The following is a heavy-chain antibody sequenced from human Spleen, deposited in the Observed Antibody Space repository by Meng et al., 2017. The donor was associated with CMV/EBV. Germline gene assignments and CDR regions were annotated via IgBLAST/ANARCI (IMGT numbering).Heavy chain of an antibody. CDR1: GYTFTSYG. V-gene: IGHV1-18*01. CDR3: ARGVEPGTWWFDP. D-gene: IGHD1/OR15-1a*01. Sequence: ASVKVSCKASGYTFTSYGISWVRQAPGQGLEWMGWISAYNGNTNYAQKFQGRVTMTRDTSISTAYMELSRLRSDDTAVYYCARGVEPGTWWFDPWGQGTLVTVSS. J-gene: IGHJ5*02. CDR2: ISAYNGNT.